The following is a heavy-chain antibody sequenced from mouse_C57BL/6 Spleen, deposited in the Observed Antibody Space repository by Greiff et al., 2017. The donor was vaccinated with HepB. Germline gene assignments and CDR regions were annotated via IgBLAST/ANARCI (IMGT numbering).Heavy chain of an antibody. CDR1: GYTFTSYW. V-gene: IGHV1-69*01. D-gene: IGHD3-3*01. J-gene: IGHJ3*01. CDR3: ARGDQRGAWFAY. Sequence: QVQLQQPGAELVMPGASVKLSCKASGYTFTSYWMHWVKQRPGQGLEWIGEIDPSDSYTNYTQKFKGKSTLTVDKSSSTAYMQLSSLTSEDSAVYYCARGDQRGAWFAYGGQGTLVTVSA. CDR2: IDPSDSYT.